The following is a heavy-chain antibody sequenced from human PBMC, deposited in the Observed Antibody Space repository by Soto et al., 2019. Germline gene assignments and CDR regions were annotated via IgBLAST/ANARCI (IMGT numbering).Heavy chain of an antibody. CDR1: GGSFSGYY. CDR3: ARGTFYGSGSYSPNWFDP. D-gene: IGHD3-10*01. CDR2: INHSGST. V-gene: IGHV4-34*01. Sequence: SETLSLTCAVYGGSFSGYYWSWIRQPPGKGLEWIGEINHSGSTNYNPSLKSRVTISVDTSKNQFSLKLSSVTAADTAVYYCARGTFYGSGSYSPNWFDPRGQRTPVTVSS. J-gene: IGHJ5*02.